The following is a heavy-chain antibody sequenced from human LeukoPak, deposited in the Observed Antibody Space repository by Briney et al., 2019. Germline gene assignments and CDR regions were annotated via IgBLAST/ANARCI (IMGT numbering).Heavy chain of an antibody. D-gene: IGHD3-22*01. J-gene: IGHJ4*02. CDR1: GGSISSYY. CDR2: IYYSGST. Sequence: SETLSLTCTVSGGSISSYYWSWIRQPPGKGLEWIGYIYYSGSTNYNPSLKSRVTISVDTSKNQFSLKLSSVTAADTAVYYCARDPNYYDSSGYFDYWGQGTLVTVSS. V-gene: IGHV4-59*01. CDR3: ARDPNYYDSSGYFDY.